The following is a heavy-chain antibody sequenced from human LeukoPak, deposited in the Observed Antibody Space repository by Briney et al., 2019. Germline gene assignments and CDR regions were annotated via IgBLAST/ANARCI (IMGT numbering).Heavy chain of an antibody. CDR2: IYYSGST. CDR1: GGSISTYY. J-gene: IGHJ4*02. Sequence: ASETLSLTCSVSGGSISTYYWSWIRQPPGEGLEWIGYIYYSGSTNYNPSLKSRVTISVDTSKNQFSLKLSSVTAADTAVYYCARRPQLLWFGEFKWAFDYWGQGTLVTVSS. D-gene: IGHD3-10*01. V-gene: IGHV4-59*08. CDR3: ARRPQLLWFGEFKWAFDY.